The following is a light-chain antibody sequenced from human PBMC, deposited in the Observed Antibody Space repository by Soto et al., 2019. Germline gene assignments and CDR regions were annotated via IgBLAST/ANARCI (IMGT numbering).Light chain of an antibody. Sequence: DIQMTQSPSSLSASVGDRVTITCQASQDISNYLNWYQQKPGKAPKLLIYDASNFETGVPSRFSGSGSGTDFTVPISSLQPEDIATYYCQQYDNHPPYTFGQGTKLEMK. CDR3: QQYDNHPPYT. V-gene: IGKV1-33*01. CDR2: DAS. CDR1: QDISNY. J-gene: IGKJ2*01.